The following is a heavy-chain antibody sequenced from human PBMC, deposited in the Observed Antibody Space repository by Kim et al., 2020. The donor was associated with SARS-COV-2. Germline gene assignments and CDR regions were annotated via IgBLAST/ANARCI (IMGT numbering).Heavy chain of an antibody. D-gene: IGHD6-13*01. CDR3: ARKGYSSSWKTYYGMDV. V-gene: IGHV3-30*01. Sequence: VKGRFTICVDNSKKTLYLQMNSLRAEDTAVYYCARKGYSSSWKTYYGMDVWGQGTTVTVSS. J-gene: IGHJ6*02.